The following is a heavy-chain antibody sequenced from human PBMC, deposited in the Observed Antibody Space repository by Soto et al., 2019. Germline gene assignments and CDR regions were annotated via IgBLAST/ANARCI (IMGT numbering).Heavy chain of an antibody. CDR1: GGTFSSYA. Sequence: SVKVSCKASGGTFSSYAISWVRQAPGQGLEWMGGIIPIFGTANYAQKFQGRVTITADESTSTAYMELSSLRSEDTAVYYCARDCTNGVCHFDYWGQGTLVTVSS. D-gene: IGHD2-8*01. CDR2: IIPIFGTA. V-gene: IGHV1-69*13. J-gene: IGHJ4*02. CDR3: ARDCTNGVCHFDY.